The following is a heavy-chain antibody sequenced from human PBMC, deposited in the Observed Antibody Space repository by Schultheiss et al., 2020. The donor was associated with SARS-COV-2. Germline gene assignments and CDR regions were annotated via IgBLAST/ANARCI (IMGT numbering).Heavy chain of an antibody. V-gene: IGHV4-39*07. CDR2: ISHRGST. J-gene: IGHJ5*02. Sequence: SETLSLTCTVSGGSISSSSYYWGWIRQPPGKGLEWIGEISHRGSTNYNPSLKSRVTMSVDTSKNQFSLKLSSVTAADTAVYYCARAIKIFYCSGGSCYSDWFDPWGQGTLVTVSS. CDR1: GGSISSSSYY. CDR3: ARAIKIFYCSGGSCYSDWFDP. D-gene: IGHD2-15*01.